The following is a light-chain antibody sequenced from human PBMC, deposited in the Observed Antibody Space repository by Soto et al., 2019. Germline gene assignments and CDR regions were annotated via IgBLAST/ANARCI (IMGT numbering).Light chain of an antibody. V-gene: IGKV1-39*01. CDR1: QSITSY. CDR2: GAS. J-gene: IGKJ5*01. Sequence: DIQMTQSPSYLSASVGDRVTITCRAGQSITSYLNWYQQKPGKAPKLLIYGASTLQSGVPSRFSGSGSGTDFTLTISSLQPEDFATYYCQQSDSTPITFGQGTRLEIK. CDR3: QQSDSTPIT.